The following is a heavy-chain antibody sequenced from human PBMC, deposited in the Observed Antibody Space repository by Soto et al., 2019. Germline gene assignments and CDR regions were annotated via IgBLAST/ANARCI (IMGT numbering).Heavy chain of an antibody. Sequence: QVQLVESGGGVVQPGRSLRVSCAASGFTFSIYVMHWVRQAPGTGLEWVAVISYDGTKTYYADSVKGRFTISRDNSKNTVYLQMNSLRDEDTAVYYCAKARGPGRQCLIDPLVFWGQGILVTVSP. D-gene: IGHD3-10*01. J-gene: IGHJ4*02. CDR3: AKARGPGRQCLIDPLVF. CDR1: GFTFSIYV. V-gene: IGHV3-30*18. CDR2: ISYDGTKT.